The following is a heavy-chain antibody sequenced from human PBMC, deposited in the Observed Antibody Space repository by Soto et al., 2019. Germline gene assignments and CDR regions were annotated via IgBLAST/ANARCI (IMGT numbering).Heavy chain of an antibody. CDR2: ISGSGGST. CDR3: AKXGYSSSWYDLSPYYFDY. Sequence: GGSLRLSWAASGFTFSGYAMSWVRQAPGKGLEWVSAISGSGGSTYYADSVKGRFTISRDNSKNTLYLQMNSLRAEDTAVYYCAKXGYSSSWYDLSPYYFDYWGQGTLVTVSS. J-gene: IGHJ4*02. CDR1: GFTFSGYA. V-gene: IGHV3-23*01. D-gene: IGHD6-13*01.